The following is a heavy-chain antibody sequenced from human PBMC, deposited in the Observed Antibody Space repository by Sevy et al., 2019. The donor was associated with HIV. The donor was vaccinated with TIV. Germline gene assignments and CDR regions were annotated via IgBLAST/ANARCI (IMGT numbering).Heavy chain of an antibody. J-gene: IGHJ4*02. D-gene: IGHD3-9*01. Sequence: GGSLRLSCAASGFTFSSYSMNWVRQAPGKGLEWVSYISSSSSTIYYADSVKGRFTISRDNANNSLYLQMNSLRDEDTAGYYCARGSRKISSSAYDILTGEPHLRYWGQGTLVTVSS. V-gene: IGHV3-48*02. CDR1: GFTFSSYS. CDR3: ARGSRKISSSAYDILTGEPHLRY. CDR2: ISSSSSTI.